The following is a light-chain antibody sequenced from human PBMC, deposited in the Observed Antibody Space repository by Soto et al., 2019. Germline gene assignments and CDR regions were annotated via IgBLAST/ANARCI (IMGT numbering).Light chain of an antibody. CDR2: DAS. CDR3: QQYNNWPRT. V-gene: IGKV1-5*01. Sequence: DIQMTQSPSTLSASVGDRVTITCRASQSISSWLAWYQQKPGKAPKLLIHDASRLESGVPSRFSGSGSGTEFTLTISSLQSEAFAVYYCQQYNNWPRTFGQGTKVDIK. J-gene: IGKJ1*01. CDR1: QSISSW.